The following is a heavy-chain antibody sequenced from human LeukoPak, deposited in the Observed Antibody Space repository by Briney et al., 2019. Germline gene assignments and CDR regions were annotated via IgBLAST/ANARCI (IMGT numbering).Heavy chain of an antibody. J-gene: IGHJ4*02. Sequence: SETLSLTCAVYGGSFSGYYWSWIRQPPGKGLEWIGEINHSGSTNYNPSLKSRVTISVDTSKNQFSLKLSSVTAADTAVYYCARRGSSGYYLGYWGQGTLVTVSS. D-gene: IGHD3-22*01. V-gene: IGHV4-34*09. CDR1: GGSFSGYY. CDR2: INHSGST. CDR3: ARRGSSGYYLGY.